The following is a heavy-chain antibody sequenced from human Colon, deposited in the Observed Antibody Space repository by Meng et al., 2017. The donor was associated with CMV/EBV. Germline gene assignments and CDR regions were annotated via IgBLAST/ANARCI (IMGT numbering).Heavy chain of an antibody. J-gene: IGHJ5*02. CDR3: ARYSSPMGFDP. D-gene: IGHD6-13*01. Sequence: SETLSLTCAVYGGSFIGYYWSWIRQPPGKGLEWIGEINHSGSTNYNPSLKSRVTISVDTSKNQFSLKLSSVTAADTAVYYCARYSSPMGFDPWGQGTLVTVSS. CDR1: GGSFIGYY. V-gene: IGHV4-34*01. CDR2: INHSGST.